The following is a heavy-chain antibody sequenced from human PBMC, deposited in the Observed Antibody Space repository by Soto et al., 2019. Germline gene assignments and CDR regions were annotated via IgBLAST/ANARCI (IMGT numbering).Heavy chain of an antibody. CDR3: ARRYGYSFDY. D-gene: IGHD1-1*01. Sequence: SETLSHTCSVSGGSLRSYGWIWIRQPPGKGLEWIGYIYYSGSTNYNPSLKSRVTISVDTSKNQFSLKLSSVTAADTAVYYCARRYGYSFDYWGQGTLVTSPQ. CDR1: GGSLRSYG. CDR2: IYYSGST. J-gene: IGHJ4*02. V-gene: IGHV4-59*08.